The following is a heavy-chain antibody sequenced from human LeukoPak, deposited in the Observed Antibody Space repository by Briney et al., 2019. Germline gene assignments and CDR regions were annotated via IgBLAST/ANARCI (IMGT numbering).Heavy chain of an antibody. J-gene: IGHJ1*01. V-gene: IGHV1-69*05. D-gene: IGHD6-13*01. CDR1: GGTFTSYA. Sequence: GASVKLSFTSSGGTFTSYAISWVRHAPGQGLELMGGIIPIFGTANYAQKFQGRVTITTDESTSTAYMELSSLRSEDTAVYYCARDKYSSSWYGYFQHWGQGTLVTVSS. CDR2: IIPIFGTA. CDR3: ARDKYSSSWYGYFQH.